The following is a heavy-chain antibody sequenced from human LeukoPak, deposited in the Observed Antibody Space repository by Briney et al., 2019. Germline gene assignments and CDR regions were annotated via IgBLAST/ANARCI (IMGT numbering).Heavy chain of an antibody. CDR2: IYHSGST. Sequence: SETLSLTCTVSAGSISSGAYYWSWIRQPPGKGLEWIGYIYHSGSTYYNPSLKSRVTISVDRSKNQFSLKLSSVTAADTAVYYCARGGRYGDPFDYWGQGTLVTVSS. CDR3: ARGGRYGDPFDY. CDR1: AGSISSGAYY. V-gene: IGHV4-30-2*01. D-gene: IGHD4-17*01. J-gene: IGHJ4*02.